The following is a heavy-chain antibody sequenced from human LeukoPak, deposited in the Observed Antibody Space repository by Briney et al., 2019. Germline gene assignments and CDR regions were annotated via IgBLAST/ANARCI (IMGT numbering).Heavy chain of an antibody. Sequence: SETLSLTCTVSGGSVSTYYWNWIRQPPGKGLEWIGYIYYSGSTNYNPSLKSRVTISVDTSKNQFSLKLTSVTAADTAVYYCARGDRGVGAGDGELDYWGQGTLVTVSS. CDR1: GGSVSTYY. CDR3: ARGDRGVGAGDGELDY. CDR2: IYYSGST. V-gene: IGHV4-59*02. J-gene: IGHJ4*02. D-gene: IGHD5-24*01.